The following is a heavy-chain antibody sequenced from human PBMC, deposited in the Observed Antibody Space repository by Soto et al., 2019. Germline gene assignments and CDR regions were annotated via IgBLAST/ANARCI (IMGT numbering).Heavy chain of an antibody. Sequence: ASVKVSCKASGYTFTNYAIHWVRQAPGQRLEWMGWIDAGNGNTKYSQKFQGRVTITRDTSASTAYMELSSLRSEDTAVYYCARDPRIWYYGPPDHWGQGTLVTVSS. D-gene: IGHD2-8*01. CDR2: IDAGNGNT. J-gene: IGHJ4*02. V-gene: IGHV1-3*01. CDR3: ARDPRIWYYGPPDH. CDR1: GYTFTNYA.